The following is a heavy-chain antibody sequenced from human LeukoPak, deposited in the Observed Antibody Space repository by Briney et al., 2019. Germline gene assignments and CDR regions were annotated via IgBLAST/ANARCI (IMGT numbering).Heavy chain of an antibody. V-gene: IGHV3-23*01. D-gene: IGHD6-13*01. CDR1: GFTFSNHA. J-gene: IGHJ4*02. Sequence: GGSLRLSCAASGFTFSNHAMTWVRQAPGKGLEWVSSITGNGGSTYYADSVKGRFTISRDNPKNVLSLQMNSLRAEDTAVYYCAKELGHSWGYFDYWGQGILVTVSS. CDR3: AKELGHSWGYFDY. CDR2: ITGNGGST.